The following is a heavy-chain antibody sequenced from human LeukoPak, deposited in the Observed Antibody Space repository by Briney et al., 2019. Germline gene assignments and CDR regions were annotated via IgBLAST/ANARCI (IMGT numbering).Heavy chain of an antibody. CDR2: IYDGGST. V-gene: IGHV4-59*12. Sequence: SETLSLTCTVSGGSMSSYFWSWVRQPPGKGLEWIGYIYDGGSTFYNPSLKSRLTISVDTSKNQFSLRLSSVTAADTAVYYCARDHSSSSEDYWGQGTLVTVSS. CDR3: ARDHSSSSEDY. CDR1: GGSMSSYF. D-gene: IGHD6-13*01. J-gene: IGHJ4*02.